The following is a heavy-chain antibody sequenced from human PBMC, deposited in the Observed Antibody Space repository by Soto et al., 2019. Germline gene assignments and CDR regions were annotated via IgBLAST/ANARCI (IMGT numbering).Heavy chain of an antibody. CDR3: YGSSPSRASDM. CDR1: GGSISTNSYF. Sequence: PSETLSLTCTVSGGSISTNSYFWGWIRQPPGKGLEWIGSMDHRGTTYYSPSLKSRATISGDTSKNRFSLNFNSVTAADTAIYYCYGSSPSRASDMWGQGTMVTVSS. J-gene: IGHJ3*02. V-gene: IGHV4-39*01. D-gene: IGHD2-15*01. CDR2: MDHRGTT.